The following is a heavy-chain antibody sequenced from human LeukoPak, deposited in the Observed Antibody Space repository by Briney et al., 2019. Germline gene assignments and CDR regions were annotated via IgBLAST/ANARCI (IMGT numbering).Heavy chain of an antibody. CDR2: INSDGSST. J-gene: IGHJ4*02. Sequence: GGSLRLSCAASGFTFSSYWMHWVRQAPGKGLGWVSRINSDGSSTSYADSVKGRFTISRDNAKNTLYLQMNSLRAEDTAVYYCARGGPTMIVVWGQGTLVTVSS. CDR3: ARGGPTMIVV. V-gene: IGHV3-74*01. D-gene: IGHD3-22*01. CDR1: GFTFSSYW.